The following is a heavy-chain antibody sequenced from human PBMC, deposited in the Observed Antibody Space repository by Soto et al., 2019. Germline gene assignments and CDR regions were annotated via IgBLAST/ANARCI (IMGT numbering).Heavy chain of an antibody. Sequence: GGSLRLSCAASGFTFRSFTMNWVRQAPGKGLEWVSTISSNSAYIYYTDTLRGRFTISRDNAKNSLHLQMNSLRAEDTAVYYCTRDASRDSSARGWFDPWGPGTLVTVSS. J-gene: IGHJ5*02. D-gene: IGHD6-13*01. V-gene: IGHV3-21*01. CDR2: ISSNSAYI. CDR3: TRDASRDSSARGWFDP. CDR1: GFTFRSFT.